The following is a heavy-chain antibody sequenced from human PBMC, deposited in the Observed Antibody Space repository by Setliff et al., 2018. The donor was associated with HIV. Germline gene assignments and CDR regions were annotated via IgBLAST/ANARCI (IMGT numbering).Heavy chain of an antibody. D-gene: IGHD3-10*01. CDR3: ASLNGSESPYIYYYYMDV. CDR1: GGSISTRRYY. CDR2: INYRGNT. V-gene: IGHV4-39*01. J-gene: IGHJ6*03. Sequence: SETLSLTCTVSGGSISTRRYYWGWIRHPPGKGLEWIGSINYRGNTYYNPSLTSRAAIFVDTSKNQISLKLSSVTAAATAVYYCASLNGSESPYIYYYYMDVWGKGTTVTVSS.